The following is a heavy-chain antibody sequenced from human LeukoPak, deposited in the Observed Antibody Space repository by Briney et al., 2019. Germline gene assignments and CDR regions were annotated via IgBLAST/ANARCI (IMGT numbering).Heavy chain of an antibody. D-gene: IGHD3-10*01. V-gene: IGHV3-30*19. CDR3: ARELGDY. Sequence: PGGSLRLSCATSGFTFNNYGMHRVRQAPGKGLEWVAVISYDGSNKYYADSVKGRFTISRDNSKNTLYLQMNSLRAEDTAVYYCARELGDYWGQGTLVTVSS. CDR2: ISYDGSNK. J-gene: IGHJ4*02. CDR1: GFTFNNYG.